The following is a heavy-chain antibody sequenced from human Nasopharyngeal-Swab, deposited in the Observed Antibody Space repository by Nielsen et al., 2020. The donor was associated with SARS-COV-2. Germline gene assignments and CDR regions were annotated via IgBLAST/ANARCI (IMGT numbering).Heavy chain of an antibody. V-gene: IGHV4-31*09. CDR2: IYYSGST. J-gene: IGHJ4*02. Sequence: WIRQPPGKGLEWIAYIYYSGSTYYNPSPKSRVTISVDKSKNQFSLKLSSVTAADTAVYYCVRRPYDFWSGYYDYYFDYWGQGTLVTVSS. CDR3: VRRPYDFWSGYYDYYFDY. D-gene: IGHD3-3*01.